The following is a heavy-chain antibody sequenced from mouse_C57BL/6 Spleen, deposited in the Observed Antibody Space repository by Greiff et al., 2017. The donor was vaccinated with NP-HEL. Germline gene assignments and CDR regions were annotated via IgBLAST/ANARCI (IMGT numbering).Heavy chain of an antibody. CDR3: ATGDLLFFFDY. CDR1: GYTFTSYW. V-gene: IGHV1-74*01. J-gene: IGHJ2*01. CDR2: IHPSDSDT. Sequence: VQLQQPGAELVKPGASVKVSCKASGYTFTSYWMHWVKQRPGQGLEWIGRIHPSDSDTNYNQKFKGKATLTVDKSSSTAYMQLISLTSEDSAVYYCATGDLLFFFDYWGPGTTLTLSS. D-gene: IGHD2-1*01.